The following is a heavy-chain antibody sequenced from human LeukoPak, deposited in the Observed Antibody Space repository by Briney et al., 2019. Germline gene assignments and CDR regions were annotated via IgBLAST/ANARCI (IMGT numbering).Heavy chain of an antibody. V-gene: IGHV2-70*01. CDR1: GFSLSTIGLC. J-gene: IGHJ4*02. Sequence: SGPTLFKPTPPLTLTCTVPGFSLSTIGLCMSWIRQPPVKALEWLALIDWDDDKYYSTSLKTRLTISKDTSKNQVVLTMTNMDPADTATYYCARISRDDYGDYDYFDYWGQGTLVTVSS. CDR3: ARISRDDYGDYDYFDY. CDR2: IDWDDDK. D-gene: IGHD4-17*01.